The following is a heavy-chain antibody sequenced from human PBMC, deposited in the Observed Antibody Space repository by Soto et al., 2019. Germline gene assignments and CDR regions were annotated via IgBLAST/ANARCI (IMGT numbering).Heavy chain of an antibody. V-gene: IGHV3-48*03. CDR1: GFTFSSYE. Sequence: RRLSCAASGFTFSSYEMNWVRQAPGKGLEWVSYISSSGSTIYYADSVKGRFTISRDNAKNSLYLQMNSLRAEDTAVYYCARALGAGYANYWGQGTLVTVSS. D-gene: IGHD3-9*01. CDR3: ARALGAGYANY. CDR2: ISSSGSTI. J-gene: IGHJ4*02.